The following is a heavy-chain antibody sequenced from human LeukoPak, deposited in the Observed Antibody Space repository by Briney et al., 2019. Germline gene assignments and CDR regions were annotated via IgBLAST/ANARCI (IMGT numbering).Heavy chain of an antibody. V-gene: IGHV3-30*18. J-gene: IGHJ4*02. CDR1: GVTFSSYV. Sequence: GGALRLSCAASGVTFSSYVMHWVRQAPGKGLEWVAVISYDGSNKYYADSVKGRFTISRDNSKNTLYLQMNSLRAEDTAVYYCAKFYRGAVAADYWGQGTLVTVSS. CDR3: AKFYRGAVAADY. CDR2: ISYDGSNK. D-gene: IGHD6-19*01.